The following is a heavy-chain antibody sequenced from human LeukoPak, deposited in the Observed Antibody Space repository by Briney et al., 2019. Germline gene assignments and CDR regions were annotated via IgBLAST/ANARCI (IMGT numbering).Heavy chain of an antibody. CDR1: AYSFTSYW. Sequence: GESLKISCKGSAYSFTSYWIGWVRQMPGKGLEWMAIICPGDSDTRYSPSLQGQVTISVDKSISTAYLQWSSLKASDTAMYYCALVASGGNYFDYWGQGTLVTVSS. D-gene: IGHD3-10*01. CDR3: ALVASGGNYFDY. J-gene: IGHJ4*02. CDR2: ICPGDSDT. V-gene: IGHV5-51*01.